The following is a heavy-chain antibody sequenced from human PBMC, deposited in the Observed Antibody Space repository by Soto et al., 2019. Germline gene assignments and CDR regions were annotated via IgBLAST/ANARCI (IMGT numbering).Heavy chain of an antibody. CDR2: INWNGGST. Sequence: LRLSCAASGFTFDDYGMSWVRQAPGKGLEWVSGINWNGGSTGYADSVKGRFTISRDNAKNTLYLHMNSLRAEDTALYYCARDHDYGDGDFDYWGQGTLVTVSS. D-gene: IGHD4-17*01. V-gene: IGHV3-20*04. CDR3: ARDHDYGDGDFDY. CDR1: GFTFDDYG. J-gene: IGHJ4*02.